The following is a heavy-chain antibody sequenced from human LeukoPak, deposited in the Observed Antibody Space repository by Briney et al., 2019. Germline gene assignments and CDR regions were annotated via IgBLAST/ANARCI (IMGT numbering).Heavy chain of an antibody. Sequence: SETLSLTCAVSGGSISSSNWWSWVRQPPGKGLEWIGEIYHSGSTNYNPSLKSRVTISVDKSKNQFSLKLSSVTAADTAVYYCATFGEYPNPYCDTWGHGTLVTVSS. J-gene: IGHJ4*01. V-gene: IGHV4-4*02. D-gene: IGHD3-10*01. CDR1: GGSISSSNW. CDR3: ATFGEYPNPYCDT. CDR2: IYHSGST.